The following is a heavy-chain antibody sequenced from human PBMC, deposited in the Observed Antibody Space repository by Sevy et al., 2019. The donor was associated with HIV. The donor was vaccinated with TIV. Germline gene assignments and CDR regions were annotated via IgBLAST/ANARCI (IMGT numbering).Heavy chain of an antibody. J-gene: IGHJ4*02. V-gene: IGHV4-4*07. CDR1: GGSINSYY. CDR2: IYTSGST. CDR3: ARAPLSPYISYFDY. D-gene: IGHD2-21*01. Sequence: SETLSLICTVSGGSINSYYWSWVRQSAGKGLEWIGHIYTSGSTNYNPSLKTRVTMSLDSSKNQFSLKLSSVTAADSAVYYCARAPLSPYISYFDYWGQGALVTV.